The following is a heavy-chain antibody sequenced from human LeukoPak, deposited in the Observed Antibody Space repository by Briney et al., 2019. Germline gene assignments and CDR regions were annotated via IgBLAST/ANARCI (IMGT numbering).Heavy chain of an antibody. Sequence: GGSLRLSCAASGFSINNYWMHWVRQGPGKGLVWVSQINSDGSTTNYADAVKGRSTISRDNVKNTLYLQMDSLRAEDTAVYYCTRDQGLVWYVWGQGTLVTVSS. J-gene: IGHJ4*02. V-gene: IGHV3-74*01. D-gene: IGHD2-8*01. CDR2: INSDGSTT. CDR3: TRDQGLVWYV. CDR1: GFSINNYW.